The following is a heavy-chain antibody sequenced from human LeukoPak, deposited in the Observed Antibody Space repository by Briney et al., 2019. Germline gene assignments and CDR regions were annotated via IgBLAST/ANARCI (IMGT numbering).Heavy chain of an antibody. Sequence: ASVKVSCKASGYTFTSYGISWVRQAPGQGLEWMGWINPNSGGTNYAQKFQGRVTMTRDTSISTAYMELSRLRSDDTAVYYCAAGSVAGTFGAFDIWGQGTMVTVSS. CDR2: INPNSGGT. J-gene: IGHJ3*02. CDR1: GYTFTSYG. CDR3: AAGSVAGTFGAFDI. D-gene: IGHD6-19*01. V-gene: IGHV1-2*02.